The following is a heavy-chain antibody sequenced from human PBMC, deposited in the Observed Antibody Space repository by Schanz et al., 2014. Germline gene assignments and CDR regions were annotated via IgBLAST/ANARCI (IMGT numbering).Heavy chain of an antibody. D-gene: IGHD3-9*01. J-gene: IGHJ6*02. V-gene: IGHV4-30-4*07. CDR2: IYSSGST. Sequence: QVQLQESGPGLVKPSQTLSLTCAVSGGSISSGGYSWSWIRQPPGKGPEWIGYIYSSGSTYYNPSLKSRVSMSIDTSKNQFSLKLSSVTAADTAVYYCARARFTGYYMDVWGQGTAVTVSS. CDR3: ARARFTGYYMDV. CDR1: GGSISSGGYS.